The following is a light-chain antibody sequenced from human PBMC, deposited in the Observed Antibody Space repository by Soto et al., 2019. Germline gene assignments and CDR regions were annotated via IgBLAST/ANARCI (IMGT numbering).Light chain of an antibody. Sequence: DIQMTQSPSSLSASVGDIVTITCRASRSISSFLNWYQQKTGKAPELLLYAASGWQSGVPSRFSGSGSATDFSPTISSMQPEDFSTDYCEQGYNTPIFPFGRGTKVDIK. CDR3: EQGYNTPIFP. CDR1: RSISSF. V-gene: IGKV1-39*01. CDR2: AAS. J-gene: IGKJ3*01.